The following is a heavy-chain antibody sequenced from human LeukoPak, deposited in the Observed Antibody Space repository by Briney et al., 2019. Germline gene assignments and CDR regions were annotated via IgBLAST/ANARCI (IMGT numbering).Heavy chain of an antibody. Sequence: GGSLGLSCAASGFTFSSYEMNWVRQAPGKGLEWVSYISSSGSTIYYADSVKGRFTISRDNAKNSLYLQMNSLRAEDTAVYYCARELELFAFDIWGQGTMVTVSS. V-gene: IGHV3-48*03. CDR3: ARELELFAFDI. CDR1: GFTFSSYE. D-gene: IGHD1-7*01. J-gene: IGHJ3*02. CDR2: ISSSGSTI.